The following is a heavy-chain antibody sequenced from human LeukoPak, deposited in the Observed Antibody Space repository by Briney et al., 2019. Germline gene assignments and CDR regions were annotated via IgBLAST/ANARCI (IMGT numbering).Heavy chain of an antibody. CDR1: GFTVSSDY. D-gene: IGHD2/OR15-2a*01. CDR3: AGATPTSRLKSISTPYGLDV. CDR2: TYSSGIT. V-gene: IGHV3-53*01. Sequence: PGGSLRLSCAASGFTVSSDYMTWVRPATGEGLVWVSGTYSSGITYYADSVKGRFTISRDSFKNTLYLQMNNLRVEDSAVYFCAGATPTSRLKSISTPYGLDVWGQGTTVTVSS. J-gene: IGHJ6*02.